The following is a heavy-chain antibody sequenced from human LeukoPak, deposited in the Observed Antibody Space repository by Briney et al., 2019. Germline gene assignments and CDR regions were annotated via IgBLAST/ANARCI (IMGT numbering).Heavy chain of an antibody. CDR2: IYSGGST. V-gene: IGHV3-53*01. D-gene: IGHD3-16*01. Sequence: GGSLRLSCAASGFTFSGYAMSWVRQAPGKGLEWVSVIYSGGSTYYADSVKGRFTISRDNSKNTLYLQMNSLRAEDTAVYYCARRFGFRGNYYYYGMDVWGKGTTVTVSS. J-gene: IGHJ6*04. CDR1: GFTFSGYA. CDR3: ARRFGFRGNYYYYGMDV.